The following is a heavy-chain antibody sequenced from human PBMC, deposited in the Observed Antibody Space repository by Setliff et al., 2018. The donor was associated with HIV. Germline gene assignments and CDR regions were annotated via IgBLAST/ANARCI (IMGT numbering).Heavy chain of an antibody. Sequence: NPSETLSLTCNVSGGSISTYYWSWSRQPPGKGLEWLGYVSYSGSTNFNPSLESRLAMSVDMSKNHFSLKLRSVTAADTAVYYCARHGHFYDSSSSDAFDIWGHGTMVTVSS. CDR3: ARHGHFYDSSSSDAFDI. V-gene: IGHV4-59*08. CDR1: GGSISTYY. J-gene: IGHJ3*02. CDR2: VSYSGST. D-gene: IGHD3-22*01.